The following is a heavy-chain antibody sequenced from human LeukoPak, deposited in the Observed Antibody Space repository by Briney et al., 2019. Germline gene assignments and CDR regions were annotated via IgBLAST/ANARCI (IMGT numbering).Heavy chain of an antibody. CDR1: GFTFSRYW. J-gene: IGHJ4*02. V-gene: IGHV3-7*01. CDR2: IQENVRGK. CDR3: ARDAGGGFDY. D-gene: IGHD2-8*02. Sequence: GGSLRLSCVASGFTFSRYWMVWVRQAPGKGLEWVASIQENVRGKYYLDSVKGRFSISKDNAKSSVSLQMNSLGVGDMAVYYCARDAGGGFDYWGQGTRVTVPS.